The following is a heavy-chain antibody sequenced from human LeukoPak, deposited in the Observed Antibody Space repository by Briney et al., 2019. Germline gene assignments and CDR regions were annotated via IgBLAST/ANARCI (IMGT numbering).Heavy chain of an antibody. V-gene: IGHV1-2*02. CDR1: GYTFTGYY. CDR2: INPNSGST. Sequence: ASVKVSCKASGYTFTGYYMHWVRQAAGQRLEGMGWINPNSGSTNYAQKFQGRVTMTRDTSISTAYMELSRLRSDDTAVYYCARDRRRAYFDYWGQGTLVTVSS. CDR3: ARDRRRAYFDY. J-gene: IGHJ4*02.